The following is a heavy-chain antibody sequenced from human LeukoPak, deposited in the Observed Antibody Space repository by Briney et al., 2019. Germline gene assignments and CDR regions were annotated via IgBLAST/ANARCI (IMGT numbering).Heavy chain of an antibody. CDR1: NYW. CDR3: ARDRGYFDN. CDR2: IKQDGSEK. Sequence: GGSLRLSCEAKNYWMSWVRKAPGKGLEWVANIKQDGSEKYYVDSVKGRFTISRDNAKNSLNLQMNSLRAEDTAVYYCARDRGYFDNWGQGTLVTVSS. J-gene: IGHJ4*02. V-gene: IGHV3-7*01.